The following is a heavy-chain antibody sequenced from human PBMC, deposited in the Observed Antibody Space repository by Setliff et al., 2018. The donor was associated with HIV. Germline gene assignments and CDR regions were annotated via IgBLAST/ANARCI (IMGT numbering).Heavy chain of an antibody. V-gene: IGHV1-8*01. CDR3: ASGKGVRGVIIRGGLDV. CDR1: GHPFSNYD. Sequence: ASVKVSCKTSGHPFSNYDIIWVRRATGQGLEWMGWMNPNSGATGYAQKFKDRFIMTRDTSISTAYMELSSLTSEDTDVYYCASGKGVRGVIIRGGLDVWGKGTTVTSPQ. D-gene: IGHD3-10*01. J-gene: IGHJ6*04. CDR2: MNPNSGAT.